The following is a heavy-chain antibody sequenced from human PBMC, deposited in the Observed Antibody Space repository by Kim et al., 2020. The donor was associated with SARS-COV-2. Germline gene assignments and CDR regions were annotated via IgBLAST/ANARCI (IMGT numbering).Heavy chain of an antibody. J-gene: IGHJ4*02. Sequence: SVKGRFTISRDNSKNTLYLQMNSLRAEDTAVYYCAKVPITRISGSYYFDYWGQGTLVTVSS. CDR3: AKVPITRISGSYYFDY. V-gene: IGHV3-23*01. D-gene: IGHD1-26*01.